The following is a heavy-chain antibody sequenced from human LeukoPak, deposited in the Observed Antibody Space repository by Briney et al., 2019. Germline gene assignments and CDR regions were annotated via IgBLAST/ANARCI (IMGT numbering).Heavy chain of an antibody. J-gene: IGHJ6*03. Sequence: SQTLSLTCTDSGGSISSGSYYWSWIRQPAGKGLEWIGRIYTSGSTNYNPSLKSRVTISVDTSKNQFSLKLSSVTAADTAVYYCARATRDGDYAYYYYYMDVWGKETTVTISS. V-gene: IGHV4-61*02. CDR3: ARATRDGDYAYYYYYMDV. CDR1: GGSISSGSYY. CDR2: IYTSGST. D-gene: IGHD4-17*01.